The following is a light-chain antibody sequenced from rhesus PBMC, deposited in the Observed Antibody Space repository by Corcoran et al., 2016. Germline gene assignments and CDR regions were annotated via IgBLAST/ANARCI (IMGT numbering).Light chain of an antibody. V-gene: IGKV1-33*01. J-gene: IGKJ2*01. CDR3: QQRNTYPHS. CDR2: AAS. Sequence: DIQMTQFPSSLSASVGDKVTITCRASQGINNALAWYQQKQGKAPRLLIYAASTLQGGVPSRFSGSGSGTEFTLTISSLQPEYFAVYYCQQRNTYPHSFGHGTKVEIK. CDR1: QGINNA.